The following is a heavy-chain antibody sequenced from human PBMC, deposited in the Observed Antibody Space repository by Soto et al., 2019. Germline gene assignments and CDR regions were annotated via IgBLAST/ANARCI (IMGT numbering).Heavy chain of an antibody. Sequence: ASVKVSCKASGYTFTDYAFNLVRQATGQRLEWMGWITPGDGNTKYSQKFQGTVTITRDTSASTAYMELSSLTSEDTTVYYCARGSYAGYFDYWGQGSLVTVSS. CDR3: ARGSYAGYFDY. V-gene: IGHV1-3*01. CDR2: ITPGDGNT. CDR1: GYTFTDYA. J-gene: IGHJ4*02. D-gene: IGHD4-17*01.